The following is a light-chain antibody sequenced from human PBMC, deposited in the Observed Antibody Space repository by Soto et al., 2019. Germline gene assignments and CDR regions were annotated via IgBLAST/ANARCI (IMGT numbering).Light chain of an antibody. Sequence: EIVMKQSPATLSVSPGEGATLSCRASQGIGDTLAWYQQKPGQTPSLLIYDTSIRATGVPARFSGSRSGAVFTLTNASLHSADFAVYYCQHYVNCPLTFGGGATVESK. J-gene: IGKJ4*01. V-gene: IGKV3-15*01. CDR3: QHYVNCPLT. CDR1: QGIGDT. CDR2: DTS.